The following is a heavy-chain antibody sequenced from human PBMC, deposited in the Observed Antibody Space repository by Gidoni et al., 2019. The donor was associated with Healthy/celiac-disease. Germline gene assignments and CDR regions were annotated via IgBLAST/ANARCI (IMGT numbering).Heavy chain of an antibody. CDR1: GGSFSGYY. J-gene: IGHJ4*02. CDR3: AKVGGAAAGKYFDY. Sequence: QVQLQQLGAVLLKPSETLSLTCAFDGGSFSGYYWSWIRQPPGKRMEWIGEINHSGSTSSTPSLKSRVTISVDTSNNQFSLKQSSVTAADTAVYYCAKVGGAAAGKYFDYWGQGTLVTVSS. CDR2: INHSGST. D-gene: IGHD6-13*01. V-gene: IGHV4-34*01.